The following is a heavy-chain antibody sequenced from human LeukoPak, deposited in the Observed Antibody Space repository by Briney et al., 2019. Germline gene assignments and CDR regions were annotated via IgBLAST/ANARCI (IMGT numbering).Heavy chain of an antibody. J-gene: IGHJ4*02. Sequence: GGSLRLSCAASGFTFSSYGMHWVRQAPGKGLEWVAVISYDGSNKYYADSVKGRFTISRGNSKNTLYLQMNSLRAEDTAVYYCAKECVDTAMVMGLDYWGQGTLVTVSS. D-gene: IGHD5-18*01. CDR2: ISYDGSNK. V-gene: IGHV3-30*18. CDR3: AKECVDTAMVMGLDY. CDR1: GFTFSSYG.